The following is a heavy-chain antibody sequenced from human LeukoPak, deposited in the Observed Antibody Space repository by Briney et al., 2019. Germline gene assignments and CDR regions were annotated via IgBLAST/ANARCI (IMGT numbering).Heavy chain of an antibody. CDR3: GSLMEGKGGNGH. J-gene: IGHJ4*02. V-gene: IGHV4-61*09. CDR1: GGSISSGHNY. Sequence: SETLSLTCTVSGGSISSGHNYWSWVRQPAGKGLEWIGHIFTSGSTNYNPSLRSRVAISVDTSKNQFSLRLSSVSATDTAVYYYGSLMEGKGGNGHWGQGTLVTVSS. CDR2: IFTSGST. D-gene: IGHD1-1*01.